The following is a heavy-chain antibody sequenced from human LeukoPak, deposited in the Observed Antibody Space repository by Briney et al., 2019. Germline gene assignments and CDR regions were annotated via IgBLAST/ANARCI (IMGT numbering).Heavy chain of an antibody. CDR2: ISYDGTNK. Sequence: GGSLRLSCAASGFTFSNYAIHWVRQAPGKGLEWVAVISYDGTNKYYADSVKGRFTISRDNSKNTLYLQMNSLRAEDTAVYYCARPQGGRQLWLHFDYWGQGTVVTVSS. J-gene: IGHJ4*02. V-gene: IGHV3-30-3*01. CDR1: GFTFSNYA. D-gene: IGHD5-18*01. CDR3: ARPQGGRQLWLHFDY.